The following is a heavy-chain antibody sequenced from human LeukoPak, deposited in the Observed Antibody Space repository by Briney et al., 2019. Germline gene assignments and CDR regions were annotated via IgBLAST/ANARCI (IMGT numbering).Heavy chain of an antibody. D-gene: IGHD2-21*02. V-gene: IGHV3-23*01. CDR1: GFTFSSYA. J-gene: IGHJ4*02. Sequence: GGSLRLSCAASGFTFSSYAMSWVRQAPGKGLEWVSAISGSGGSTYYADSVKGRFTISRDNSKNTLYLQMNSLRAEDTAVYYCANADEYCGGDCYYDYWGQGTLVTVSS. CDR3: ANADEYCGGDCYYDY. CDR2: ISGSGGST.